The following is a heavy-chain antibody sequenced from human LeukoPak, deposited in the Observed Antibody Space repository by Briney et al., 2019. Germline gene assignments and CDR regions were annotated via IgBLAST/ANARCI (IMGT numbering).Heavy chain of an antibody. CDR2: IYYSGST. Sequence: SETLSLTCTVSGDSMKNYYWIWIRQSPGKGLEWIGYIYYSGSTYYNPSLKSRVIMSVDTSKKQFSLKLTSVTAADTAVYYCARAGYCSSTSCQWVPLVWGQGTTVTVSS. J-gene: IGHJ6*02. V-gene: IGHV4-59*01. D-gene: IGHD2-2*03. CDR3: ARAGYCSSTSCQWVPLV. CDR1: GDSMKNYY.